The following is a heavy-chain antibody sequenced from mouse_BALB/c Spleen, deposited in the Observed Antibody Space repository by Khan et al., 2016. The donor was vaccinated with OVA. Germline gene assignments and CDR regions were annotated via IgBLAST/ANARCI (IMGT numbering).Heavy chain of an antibody. CDR3: TRSGYGTFAY. J-gene: IGHJ3*01. Sequence: QVQLQQSGAELVKPGASVKLSCKASGYTFTSYYMYWVKQRPGQGLEWIGEINPSDGDTNFNEKFKSKATLTVAKSSSTAYMQLSSLTSEDSAVYYCTRSGYGTFAYWGQGTLVTVSA. V-gene: IGHV1S81*02. D-gene: IGHD2-1*01. CDR2: INPSDGDT. CDR1: GYTFTSYY.